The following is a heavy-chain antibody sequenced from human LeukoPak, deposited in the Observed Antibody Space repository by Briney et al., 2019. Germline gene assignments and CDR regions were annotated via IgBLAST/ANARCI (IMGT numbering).Heavy chain of an antibody. Sequence: GGSLRLSCAASGFTFSSYWMHWVRQAPGKGPVWVSRINSDGSSISYADSVKGRFIISRDNAKNTLYLQMNSLRAEDTAVYYCARANYYDSSGYYYWGQGTLVTVSS. D-gene: IGHD3-22*01. V-gene: IGHV3-74*01. J-gene: IGHJ4*02. CDR3: ARANYYDSSGYYY. CDR1: GFTFSSYW. CDR2: INSDGSSI.